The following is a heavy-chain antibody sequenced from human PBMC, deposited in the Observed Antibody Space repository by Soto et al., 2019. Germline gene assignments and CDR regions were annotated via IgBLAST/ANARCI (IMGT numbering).Heavy chain of an antibody. CDR3: AKDRWQLPSVIDV. Sequence: GGSLRLSCAAYGFTFSSYAMSWVRQAPGKGLEWVSGISGSGGSTYYADCVKGRFTISRDNSKNTLYLQMNSLRAEDTAVYYFAKDRWQLPSVIDVSGLGTTVTVSS. CDR2: ISGSGGST. D-gene: IGHD1-7*01. V-gene: IGHV3-23*01. J-gene: IGHJ6*02. CDR1: GFTFSSYA.